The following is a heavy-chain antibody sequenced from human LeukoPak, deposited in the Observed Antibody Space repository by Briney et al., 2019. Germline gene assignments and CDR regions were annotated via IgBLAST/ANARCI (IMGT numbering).Heavy chain of an antibody. D-gene: IGHD6-13*01. V-gene: IGHV4-38-2*01. J-gene: IGHJ4*02. CDR3: ARPSSSAGPFDY. CDR1: GYSISSGYY. Sequence: KPSETLSLTCAVSGYSISSGYYWGWIRQPPGKGLEWIGSIYHSGSTYYNPSLKSRVTISVDTSKNQVSLKLSSVTAADTAVYYCARPSSSAGPFDYWGQGTLVTVSS. CDR2: IYHSGST.